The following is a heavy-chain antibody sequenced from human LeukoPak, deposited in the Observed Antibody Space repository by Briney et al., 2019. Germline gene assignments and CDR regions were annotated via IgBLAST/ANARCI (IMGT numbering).Heavy chain of an antibody. CDR1: GFTFSSYA. CDR3: AKQGRDWLRDYYYYMDV. J-gene: IGHJ6*03. V-gene: IGHV3-23*01. CDR2: IRGSGDRT. Sequence: GGSLRLSCAASGFTFSSYAMSWVRQAPGKGLEWVSAIRGSGDRTHYADSVKGRFTISRDNSKNTLYLQMNSLRAEDTAVYYCAKQGRDWLRDYYYYMDVWGKGTTVTISS. D-gene: IGHD3-9*01.